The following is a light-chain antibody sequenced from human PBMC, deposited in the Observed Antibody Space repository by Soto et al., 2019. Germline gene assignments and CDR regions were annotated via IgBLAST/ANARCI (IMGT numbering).Light chain of an antibody. CDR1: KSVGTNF. CDR3: HQYGTSPQT. J-gene: IGKJ1*01. Sequence: EIVLMQSPDTLSLSPGERATLSCRASKSVGTNFLAWYQQKPGQAPTLLISDASGRASGLPDRFSGSGSETDFTLAVSRLELEDFAVYFCHQYGTSPQTFGQGTKVE. CDR2: DAS. V-gene: IGKV3-20*01.